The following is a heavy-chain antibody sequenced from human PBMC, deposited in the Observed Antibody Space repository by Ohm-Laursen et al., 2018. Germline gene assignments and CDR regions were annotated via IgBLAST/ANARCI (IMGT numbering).Heavy chain of an antibody. CDR3: ARELAYYDSSGLDAFDI. Sequence: GTLSLTCTVSGGSISSYYWSWIRQPPGKGLEWTGYIYYSGSTNYSPSLRSRVTISLDTSKNQFSLKLSSVTAADTAVYYCARELAYYDSSGLDAFDIWGQGTMVTVSS. J-gene: IGHJ3*02. D-gene: IGHD3-22*01. CDR2: IYYSGST. V-gene: IGHV4-59*01. CDR1: GGSISSYY.